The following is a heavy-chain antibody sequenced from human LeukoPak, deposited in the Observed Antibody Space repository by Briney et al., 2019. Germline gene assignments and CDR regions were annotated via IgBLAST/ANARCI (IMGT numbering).Heavy chain of an antibody. J-gene: IGHJ6*02. CDR3: AREDVVLVDAVRYYYYGMDV. CDR1: GYNFISYY. Sequence: GASVKVSCKASGYNFISYYMHWVRQAPGQGLEWMGIINPSGGSTSYAQKFQDRVTMTRDTSTSTVYMELSSLKSEDTAVYYCAREDVVLVDAVRYYYYGMDVWGQGTLVIVSS. CDR2: INPSGGST. D-gene: IGHD2-8*01. V-gene: IGHV1-46*01.